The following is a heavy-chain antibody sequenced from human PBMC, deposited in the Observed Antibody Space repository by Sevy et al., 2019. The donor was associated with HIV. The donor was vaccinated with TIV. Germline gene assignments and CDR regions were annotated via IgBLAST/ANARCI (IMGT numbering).Heavy chain of an antibody. J-gene: IGHJ4*02. CDR1: GFTFSSYW. CDR2: MNSHGSSI. Sequence: GGSLRLSCAASGFTFSSYWMHWVRQAPGKGLVWVSRMNSHGSSISYADSVKGRFTISRDNAKNTLYLQMNSLRAEDTAVYYCAREAAGTDYLDYWGQGTLVTVSS. CDR3: AREAAGTDYLDY. V-gene: IGHV3-74*01. D-gene: IGHD6-13*01.